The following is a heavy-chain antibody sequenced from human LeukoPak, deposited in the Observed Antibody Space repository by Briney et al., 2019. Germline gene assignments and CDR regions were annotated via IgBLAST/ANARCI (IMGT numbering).Heavy chain of an antibody. CDR3: AKGGAGYCSSTSCLHYYYYYGMDV. J-gene: IGHJ6*02. CDR1: GFTFSSYW. CDR2: ISYDGSNK. D-gene: IGHD2-2*01. V-gene: IGHV3-30*18. Sequence: GGSLRLSCEVSGFTFSSYWMSWVRQAPGKGLEWVAVISYDGSNKYYADSVKGRFTISRDNSKNTLYLQMNSLRAEDTAVYYCAKGGAGYCSSTSCLHYYYYYGMDVWGQGTTVTVSS.